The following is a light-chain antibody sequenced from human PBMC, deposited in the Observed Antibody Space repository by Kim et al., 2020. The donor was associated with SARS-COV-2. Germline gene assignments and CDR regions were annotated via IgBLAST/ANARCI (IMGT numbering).Light chain of an antibody. J-gene: IGKJ1*01. Sequence: QPASISCKSSQSLLHSDGKTSLSWCLQKPGQPPQLLIYEIFNRSSGVPDRFSGSGSGTDFTLEISRVEAEDVGVYYCLQALQLPPTFGQGTKLEI. V-gene: IGKV2D-29*01. CDR3: LQALQLPPT. CDR1: QSLLHSDGKTS. CDR2: EIF.